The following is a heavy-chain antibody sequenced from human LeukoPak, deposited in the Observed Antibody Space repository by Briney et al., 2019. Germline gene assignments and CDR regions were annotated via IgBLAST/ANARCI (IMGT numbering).Heavy chain of an antibody. CDR2: IYYSGST. Sequence: PSETLSLTCTVSGGSISSYYWSWIRQPPGKGLEWIGYIYYSGSTNYNPSLKSRVTISVDTSKNQFSLKLSSVTAADTAVYYCARGGSDTAMVTELDYWGQGTLVTVSS. D-gene: IGHD5-18*01. CDR1: GGSISSYY. V-gene: IGHV4-59*08. CDR3: ARGGSDTAMVTELDY. J-gene: IGHJ4*02.